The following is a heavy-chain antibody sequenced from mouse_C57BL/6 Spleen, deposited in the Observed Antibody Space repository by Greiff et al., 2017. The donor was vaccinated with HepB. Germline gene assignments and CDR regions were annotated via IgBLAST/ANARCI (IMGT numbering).Heavy chain of an antibody. V-gene: IGHV5-17*01. D-gene: IGHD2-3*01. CDR3: ARENDGYYDWFAY. CDR1: GFTFSDYG. Sequence: EVQLVESGGGLVKPGGSLKLSCAASGFTFSDYGMHWVRQAPEKWLEWVAYISSGSSTIYYADTVKGRFTISRDNAKNTLILQMTSLRSEVTAMYYCARENDGYYDWFAYWGQGTLVTVSA. J-gene: IGHJ3*01. CDR2: ISSGSSTI.